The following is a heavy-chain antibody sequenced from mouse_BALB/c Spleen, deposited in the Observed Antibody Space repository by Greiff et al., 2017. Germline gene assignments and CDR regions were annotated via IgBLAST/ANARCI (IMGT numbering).Heavy chain of an antibody. CDR1: GYAFTNYL. D-gene: IGHD2-12*01. Sequence: QVQLQQSGAELVRPGTSVKVSCKASGYAFTNYLIEWVKQRPGQGLEWIGVINPGSGGTNYNEKFKGKATLTADKSSSTAYMQLSSLTSDDSAVYFCARLLPSYYYAMDYWGQGTSVTVSS. CDR2: INPGSGGT. V-gene: IGHV1-54*01. CDR3: ARLLPSYYYAMDY. J-gene: IGHJ4*01.